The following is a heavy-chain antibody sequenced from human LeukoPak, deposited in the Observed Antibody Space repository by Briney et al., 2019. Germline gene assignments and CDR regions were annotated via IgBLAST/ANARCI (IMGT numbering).Heavy chain of an antibody. Sequence: PGGSLRLSCAASGFTFSSYWMSWVRQAPGKGLEWVANIKQDGSEKYYVDSVKGRFTISRDNAKNSLYLQMNSLRAEDTAVYYCARDGVTGTTESWYFDLWGRGTLVTVSS. J-gene: IGHJ2*01. CDR2: IKQDGSEK. CDR3: ARDGVTGTTESWYFDL. CDR1: GFTFSSYW. V-gene: IGHV3-7*01. D-gene: IGHD1-7*01.